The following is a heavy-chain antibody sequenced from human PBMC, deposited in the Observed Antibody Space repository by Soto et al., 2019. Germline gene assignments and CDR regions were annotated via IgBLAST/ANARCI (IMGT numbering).Heavy chain of an antibody. CDR2: IIPIFGTA. CDR1: GGTFSSYA. V-gene: IGHV1-69*12. CDR3: ASLIAAAGPPHSPRYYYGMDV. D-gene: IGHD6-13*01. Sequence: QVQLVQSGAEVKKPGSSVKVSCKASGGTFSSYAISWVRQAPGQGLEWMGGIIPIFGTADYAQKFQGRVTITADESKSTAYMELGSLRSEDTAVYYCASLIAAAGPPHSPRYYYGMDVWGQGTTVTVSS. J-gene: IGHJ6*02.